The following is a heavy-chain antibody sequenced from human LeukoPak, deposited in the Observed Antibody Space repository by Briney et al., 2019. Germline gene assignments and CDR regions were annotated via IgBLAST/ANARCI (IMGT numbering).Heavy chain of an antibody. J-gene: IGHJ4*02. CDR3: AKDRRGPAAGTWYFES. V-gene: IGHV3-23*01. D-gene: IGHD6-13*01. Sequence: GGSLRLSCAASGFTFSSNAMGWVRQAPGKGLEWVSAITASAVSTYYADSVKGRFTISRDNSKNTLYLQMNSLRAEDTAIYYCAKDRRGPAAGTWYFESWGQGNLVTVSS. CDR1: GFTFSSNA. CDR2: ITASAVST.